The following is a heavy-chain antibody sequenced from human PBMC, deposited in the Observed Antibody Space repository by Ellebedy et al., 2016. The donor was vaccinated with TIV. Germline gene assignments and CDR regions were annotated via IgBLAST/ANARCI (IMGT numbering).Heavy chain of an antibody. CDR1: GFTFSSYW. D-gene: IGHD1-1*01. Sequence: PGGSLRLSCAASGFTFSSYWMSWVRQAPGKGLERVANIKQDGSEKYYVDSVKGRFTISRDNAKNSLDLQMISLRAEDTAVYFCARADQTGTTLGYWGQGTLVTVSS. CDR2: IKQDGSEK. J-gene: IGHJ4*02. CDR3: ARADQTGTTLGY. V-gene: IGHV3-7*01.